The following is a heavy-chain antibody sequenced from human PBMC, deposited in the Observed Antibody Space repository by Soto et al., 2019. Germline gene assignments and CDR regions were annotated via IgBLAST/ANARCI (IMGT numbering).Heavy chain of an antibody. V-gene: IGHV3-74*01. J-gene: IGHJ4*02. CDR3: ARGGAGLDN. Sequence: GGSLRLSCAASGFTFSSYWMHWVRQAPGKGLVWVSRINSDGSSTSYADSVKGRLAISRDNAKNTLNLQMSSLRAEDTAVYYCARGGAGLDNWGQGTLVTVSS. CDR2: INSDGSST. CDR1: GFTFSSYW. D-gene: IGHD1-26*01.